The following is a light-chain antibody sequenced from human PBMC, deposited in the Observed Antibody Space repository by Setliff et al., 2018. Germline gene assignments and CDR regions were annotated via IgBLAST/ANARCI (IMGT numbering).Light chain of an antibody. J-gene: IGLJ2*01. CDR1: TSDLGSYNL. Sequence: QSALTRPASVSGSPGQSITISCTGATSDLGSYNLVSWYQQHPGKTPKLIIYDVSNRPSGVSNRFSGSKSGYTASLTISGLQAEDEADYYCSSYITSRTLGVFGGGTKVTVL. CDR2: DVS. CDR3: SSYITSRTLGV. V-gene: IGLV2-14*02.